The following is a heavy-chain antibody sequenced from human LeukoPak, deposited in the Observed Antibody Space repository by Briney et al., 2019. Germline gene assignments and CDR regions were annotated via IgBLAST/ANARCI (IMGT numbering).Heavy chain of an antibody. CDR2: ISPNGGGI. J-gene: IGHJ4*02. V-gene: IGHV1-2*02. CDR3: ARHLLRGDGYNPFGY. Sequence: GASVRVSCKASGYIFTGYYIYWVRQAPGQGLEWMGWISPNGGGINYAQKFPGRVTVTRDTSISTVYMEVSRLRSDDTAVYFCARHLLRGDGYNPFGYWGQRTLVTVSS. D-gene: IGHD5-24*01. CDR1: GYIFTGYY.